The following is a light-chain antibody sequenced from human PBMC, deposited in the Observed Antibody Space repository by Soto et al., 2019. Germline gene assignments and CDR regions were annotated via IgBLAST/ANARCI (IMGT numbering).Light chain of an antibody. CDR3: QQYSAYWT. CDR2: DAS. Sequence: DMQVTKSPSTLSASGGDRVTITCRSSRSIHRWLAWYQQKPVKAPKLIISDASNLENGVPSRFSGSGSGTEFTLTISSLQSDDFATYYCQQYSAYWTFGQGTKVDI. J-gene: IGKJ1*01. CDR1: RSIHRW. V-gene: IGKV1-5*01.